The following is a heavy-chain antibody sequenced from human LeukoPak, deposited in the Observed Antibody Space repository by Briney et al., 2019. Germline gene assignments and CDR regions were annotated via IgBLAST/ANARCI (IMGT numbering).Heavy chain of an antibody. CDR1: GFTFSTFA. Sequence: QPGGSLRLSCAASGFTFSTFAMSWVRQAPGKGLEWVSSISGSGESTYYADSVKGRFTISRDISKNTLYLQMNSLRAEDTAVYYCAKEENDVDHYYGSGSYFHWGQGTLVTVSS. CDR3: AKEENDVDHYYGSGSYFH. D-gene: IGHD3-10*01. J-gene: IGHJ4*02. V-gene: IGHV3-23*01. CDR2: ISGSGEST.